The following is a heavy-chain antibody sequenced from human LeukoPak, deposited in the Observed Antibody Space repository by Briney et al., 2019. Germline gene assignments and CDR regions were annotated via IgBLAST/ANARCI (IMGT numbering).Heavy chain of an antibody. D-gene: IGHD4-17*01. CDR1: GFTFSSYW. Sequence: PGGSLRLSCAASGFTFSSYWMSWVRQAPGKGLEWVANIKQDGSEKYYVDSVKGRFTISRDNAKNSLYLQMNSLRAEDTAVYYCARQLPTTVDAFDIWGQGTMVTVSS. V-gene: IGHV3-7*01. CDR3: ARQLPTTVDAFDI. J-gene: IGHJ3*02. CDR2: IKQDGSEK.